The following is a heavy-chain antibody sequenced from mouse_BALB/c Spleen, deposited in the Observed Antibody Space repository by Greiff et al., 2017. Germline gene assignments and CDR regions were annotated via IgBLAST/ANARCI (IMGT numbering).Heavy chain of an antibody. J-gene: IGHJ4*01. Sequence: EVKLVESGGGLVKPGGSLKLSCAASGFTFSDYYMYWVRQTPEKRLEWVATISDGGSYTYYPDSVKGRFTISRDNAKNNLYLQMSSLKSEDTAMYYCARGLRQYYYAMDYWGQGTSVTVSS. D-gene: IGHD2-4*01. V-gene: IGHV5-4*02. CDR2: ISDGGSYT. CDR3: ARGLRQYYYAMDY. CDR1: GFTFSDYY.